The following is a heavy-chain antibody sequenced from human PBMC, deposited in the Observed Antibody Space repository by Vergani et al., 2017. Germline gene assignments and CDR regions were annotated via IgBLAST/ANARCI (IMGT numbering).Heavy chain of an antibody. Sequence: QVHLQESGPGVVKPSQTLSLTCTVSGESIRSGSHYWSWIRQSAGKGPEWIGHIHTGGSTDLNPPLKSRVTISMDTSQNQFSLELYSVTAADTAVYYCARYPGCSGGSFYSADYWGQGILVTVSS. CDR1: GESIRSGSHY. CDR2: IHTGGST. V-gene: IGHV4-61*09. J-gene: IGHJ4*02. CDR3: ARYPGCSGGSFYSADY. D-gene: IGHD2-15*01.